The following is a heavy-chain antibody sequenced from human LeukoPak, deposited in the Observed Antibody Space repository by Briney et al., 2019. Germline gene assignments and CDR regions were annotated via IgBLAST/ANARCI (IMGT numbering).Heavy chain of an antibody. V-gene: IGHV1-69*05. CDR3: ARDFSSTGVGYFDL. J-gene: IGHJ2*01. CDR2: IIPIFGTA. CDR1: GGTFSSYA. Sequence: SVKVSCKASGGTFSSYAISWVRQAPGQGLEWMGGIIPIFGTANYAQKFQGRVTITTDESTSTAYMELSSLRSEDTAAYYCARDFSSTGVGYFDLWGRGTLVTVSS. D-gene: IGHD2-2*01.